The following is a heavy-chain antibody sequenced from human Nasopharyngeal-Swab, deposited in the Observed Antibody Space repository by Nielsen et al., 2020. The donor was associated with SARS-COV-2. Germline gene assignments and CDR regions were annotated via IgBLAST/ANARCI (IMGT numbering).Heavy chain of an antibody. V-gene: IGHV1-2*06. D-gene: IGHD3-22*01. CDR3: AKAMRITMIGYYYYGMDV. CDR2: INPNSGGT. Sequence: ASVKVSCQASGYTFTGYYMHWVRQAPGQGLEWMGRINPNSGGTNYAQKFQGRVTMTRDTSISTAYMELSRLRSDDTAVYYCAKAMRITMIGYYYYGMDVWGQGTTVTVSS. CDR1: GYTFTGYY. J-gene: IGHJ6*02.